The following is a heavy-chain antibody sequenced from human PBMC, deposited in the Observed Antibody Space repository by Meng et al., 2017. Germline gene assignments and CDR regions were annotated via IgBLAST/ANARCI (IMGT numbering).Heavy chain of an antibody. Sequence: ASVKVSCTASGYTFTGYYMHWARQAPGQGLEWMGRINPNSGGTNYAQKFQGRVTMTRDTSISTAYMELSRLRSDDTAVYYCARDWPYYDSSGYVYYYYRMDVWGQGTTVTVSS. D-gene: IGHD3-22*01. J-gene: IGHJ6*02. CDR1: GYTFTGYY. V-gene: IGHV1-2*06. CDR2: INPNSGGT. CDR3: ARDWPYYDSSGYVYYYYRMDV.